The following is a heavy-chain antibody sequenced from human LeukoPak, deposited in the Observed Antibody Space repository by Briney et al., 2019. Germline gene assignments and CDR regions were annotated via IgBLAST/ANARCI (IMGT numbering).Heavy chain of an antibody. V-gene: IGHV3-23*01. J-gene: IGHJ5*02. CDR1: GFSFYNYA. Sequence: GGSLRLSCAASGFSFYNYAMSWVRQAPGKGLEWVSGISGSGFSTDYADSVKGRFTISRDNSKNMLFLQMNSLRAEDTAVYYCAKDQHIYCSNINCPDNWFDPWGQGTLVTVSS. CDR3: AKDQHIYCSNINCPDNWFDP. CDR2: ISGSGFST. D-gene: IGHD2-2*01.